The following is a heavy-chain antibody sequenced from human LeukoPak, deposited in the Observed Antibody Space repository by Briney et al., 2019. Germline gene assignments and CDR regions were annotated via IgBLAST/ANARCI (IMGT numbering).Heavy chain of an antibody. CDR3: ARVVYSHGYCDRVTCLNWFDP. CDR1: GGTFSSYA. Sequence: SVKVSCKASGGTFSSYAISWVRQAPGQGLEWMGGIIPIFGTANYAQKFQGRVTITADESTSTAYMELSSLRSEDTAVYYCARVVYSHGYCDRVTCLNWFDPWGQGTLVTVSS. CDR2: IIPIFGTA. J-gene: IGHJ5*02. V-gene: IGHV1-69*13. D-gene: IGHD2-2*03.